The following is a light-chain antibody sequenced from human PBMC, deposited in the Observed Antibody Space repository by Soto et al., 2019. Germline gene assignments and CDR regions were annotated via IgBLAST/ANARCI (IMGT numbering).Light chain of an antibody. Sequence: PGERATLSCRASQSIRSNYVAWYQQKPSQGPRLLIYGASSRATGIPDRFSGSGSGTDFTLIISRLEPEDFAMYYCLQYGSSPRTFGQGTKVDIK. CDR1: QSIRSNY. CDR2: GAS. V-gene: IGKV3-20*01. J-gene: IGKJ1*01. CDR3: LQYGSSPRT.